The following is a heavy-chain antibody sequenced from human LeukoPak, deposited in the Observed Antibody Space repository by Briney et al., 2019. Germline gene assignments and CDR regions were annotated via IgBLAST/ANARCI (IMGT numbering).Heavy chain of an antibody. CDR3: ARWKRDGYYTGYYYYYYMDV. V-gene: IGHV3-20*04. J-gene: IGHJ6*03. D-gene: IGHD3-3*01. CDR1: GFTFDDYG. Sequence: GGSPRLSCAASGFTFDDYGMSWVRQAPGKGLEWVSGINWNGGSTGYADSVKGRFTISRDNAKNSLYLQMNSPRAEDTALYYCARWKRDGYYTGYYYYYYMDVWGKGTTVTVSS. CDR2: INWNGGST.